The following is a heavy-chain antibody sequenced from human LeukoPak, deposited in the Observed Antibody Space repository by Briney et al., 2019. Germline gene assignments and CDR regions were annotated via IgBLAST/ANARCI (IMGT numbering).Heavy chain of an antibody. CDR1: GGSLNPYY. CDR3: ARLEHIDWQYYFDY. J-gene: IGHJ4*01. V-gene: IGHV4-59*01. Sequence: LETLSLTCTVSGGSLNPYYWSWIRQPPGKGLEYLGYIFYIGTTHYNPSLRRQVTMSVDTSQNQFSLNLASVTPADTAVYFCARLEHIDWQYYFDYWGAGIVVTVSS. D-gene: IGHD3-9*01. CDR2: IFYIGTT.